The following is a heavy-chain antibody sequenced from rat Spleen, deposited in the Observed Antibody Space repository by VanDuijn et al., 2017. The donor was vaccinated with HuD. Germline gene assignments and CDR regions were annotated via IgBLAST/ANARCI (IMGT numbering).Heavy chain of an antibody. CDR1: GFSLSNYG. CDR3: ARSYYGYTHYFNY. D-gene: IGHD1-6*01. V-gene: IGHV2S8*01. CDR2: ISSGGTT. J-gene: IGHJ2*01. Sequence: QVQLKESGPDLVQPSQTLSLTCTVSGFSLSNYGVSWVRQPPGKGLEWIAAISSGGTTYYNSVFKSRLSISRDTSKSQVFLKMNRLQTEDTAMYFCARSYYGYTHYFNYWGQGVMVTVSS.